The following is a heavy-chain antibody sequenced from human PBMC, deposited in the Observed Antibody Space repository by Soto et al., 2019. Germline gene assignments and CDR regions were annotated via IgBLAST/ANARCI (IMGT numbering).Heavy chain of an antibody. CDR2: ISYDGSNK. J-gene: IGHJ4*02. V-gene: IGHV3-30*03. CDR1: GFTFSSYG. D-gene: IGHD1-26*01. Sequence: QVQLVESGGGVVQPGRSLRLSCAASGFTFSSYGMHWVRPAPGKGLEWVAVISYDGSNKYYADSLKGRFTISRDKSTNTLYVKMNSLRAEDTAVYYCARLGATTDDWGQGTLVTVSS. CDR3: ARLGATTDD.